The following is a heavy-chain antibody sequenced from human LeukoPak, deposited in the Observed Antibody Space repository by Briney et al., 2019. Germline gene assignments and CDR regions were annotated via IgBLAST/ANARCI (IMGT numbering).Heavy chain of an antibody. CDR1: GGSISSGSYY. CDR3: ARAWGRDGYNYDY. J-gene: IGHJ4*02. V-gene: IGHV4-61*02. Sequence: SETLSLTCTVSGGSISSGSYYWSWIRQPAGKGLEWIGRIYTSGSTNYNPSLKSRVTISVDTSTNQFSLKLSSVTAADTAVYYCARAWGRDGYNYDYWGQGTLVTVSS. CDR2: IYTSGST. D-gene: IGHD5-24*01.